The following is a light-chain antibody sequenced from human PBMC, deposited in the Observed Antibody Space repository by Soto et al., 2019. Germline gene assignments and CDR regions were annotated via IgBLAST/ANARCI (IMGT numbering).Light chain of an antibody. Sequence: IVLTQSPGTLSLSPGERATLSCRASQSASSSSLAWYQQKPGQAPRPLSYDASIRATGIPNRFSGSGSGTEFTLTISRLEPEDSEVYYCQQYGSSPLTFGGGTKVDIK. CDR2: DAS. V-gene: IGKV3-20*01. CDR3: QQYGSSPLT. J-gene: IGKJ4*01. CDR1: QSASSSS.